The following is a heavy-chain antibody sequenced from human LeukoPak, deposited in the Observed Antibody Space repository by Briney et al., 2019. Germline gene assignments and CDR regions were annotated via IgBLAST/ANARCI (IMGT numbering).Heavy chain of an antibody. J-gene: IGHJ3*02. CDR1: GYTFNNYW. CDR3: GMIGGSVYDSGGAFDI. CDR2: IYPDDSDT. Sequence: GESLKISCKGSGYTFNNYWAGWVRQLPGKGLEWMGIIYPDDSDTRYSPSFQGQVTISADKSINTAYLQWGSLKASDTAMYYCGMIGGSVYDSGGAFDIWGQGTMVTVSS. V-gene: IGHV5-51*01. D-gene: IGHD5/OR15-5a*01.